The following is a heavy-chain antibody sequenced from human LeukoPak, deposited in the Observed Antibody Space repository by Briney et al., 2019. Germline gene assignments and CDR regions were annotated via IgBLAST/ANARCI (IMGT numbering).Heavy chain of an antibody. V-gene: IGHV4-59*13. CDR2: ISYSGRT. CDR3: ARDRSGTYYTFDI. CDR1: GGSIGSSF. J-gene: IGHJ3*02. D-gene: IGHD1-26*01. Sequence: SETLSLTCSVSGGSIGSSFWNWIRLSPGKGLEWIGYISYSGRTNYSPSLKSRVTISIDTSKNQLSLTLTSVTAADTALYYCARDRSGTYYTFDIWGEGTMVSVSA.